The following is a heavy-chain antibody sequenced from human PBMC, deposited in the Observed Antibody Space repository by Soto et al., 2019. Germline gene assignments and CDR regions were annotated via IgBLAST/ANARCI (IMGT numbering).Heavy chain of an antibody. Sequence: ASVKVSCKASGYTFTGYYMHWVRQAPGQGLEWMGWINPNSGGTNYAQKFQGWVTMTRDTSISTAYMELSRLRSDDTAVYYCARARSIYDILTGYYSPPNDAFDIWGQGTVVTVSS. J-gene: IGHJ3*02. CDR3: ARARSIYDILTGYYSPPNDAFDI. CDR2: INPNSGGT. CDR1: GYTFTGYY. V-gene: IGHV1-2*04. D-gene: IGHD3-9*01.